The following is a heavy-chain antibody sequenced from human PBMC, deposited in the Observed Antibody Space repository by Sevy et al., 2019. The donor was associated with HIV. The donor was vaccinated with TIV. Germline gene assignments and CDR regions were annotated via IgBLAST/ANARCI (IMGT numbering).Heavy chain of an antibody. J-gene: IGHJ4*02. CDR3: ARGRGITFGGVIVIRPYYFDY. CDR2: ISHSGST. Sequence: SETLSLTCAVYSGSFSGYYWSWIRQPPGKGLEWIGEISHSGSTNYNPSLKSRVTISVDTSRNQFSLKLSSVTAADTAVYYCARGRGITFGGVIVIRPYYFDYWGQGTLVTVSS. V-gene: IGHV4-34*01. CDR1: SGSFSGYY. D-gene: IGHD3-16*02.